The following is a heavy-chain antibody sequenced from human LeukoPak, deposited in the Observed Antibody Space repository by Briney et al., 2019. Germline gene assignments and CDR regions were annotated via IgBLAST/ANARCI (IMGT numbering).Heavy chain of an antibody. V-gene: IGHV3-74*01. CDR2: IYIDGGRT. CDR3: ARGLRHDYGTDV. CDR1: GFTFSDYW. Sequence: GGSLRLSCAASGFTFSDYWMHWVRQAPGKGLEWVSRIYIDGGRTAYADSVKGRFTISRDNARNTVSLQLSSLRAEDTAVYFCARGLRHDYGTDVWGQGTTVTVSS. J-gene: IGHJ6*02.